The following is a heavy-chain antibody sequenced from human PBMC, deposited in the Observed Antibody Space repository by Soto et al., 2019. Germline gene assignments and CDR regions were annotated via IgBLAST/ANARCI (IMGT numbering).Heavy chain of an antibody. J-gene: IGHJ3*02. CDR2: IYYSGST. CDR1: GGSISSYY. V-gene: IGHV4-59*01. CDR3: AREGIIQLMDAFDI. D-gene: IGHD5-18*01. Sequence: SETLSLTCTVSGGSISSYYWSWIRQPPGKGLEWIGYIYYSGSTNYNPSLKSRVTISVDTSKNQFSLKLSSVTAADTAVYYCAREGIIQLMDAFDIWGQGTMVTVSS.